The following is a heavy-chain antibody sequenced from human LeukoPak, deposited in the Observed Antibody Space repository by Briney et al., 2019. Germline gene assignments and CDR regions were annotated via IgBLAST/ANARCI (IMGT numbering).Heavy chain of an antibody. D-gene: IGHD1-1*01. CDR2: IYYDGSNI. V-gene: IGHV3-33*01. CDR3: ARDWKTNSFDY. CDR1: EFTFTTYG. J-gene: IGHJ4*02. Sequence: GGSLTLSCAASEFTFTTYGMHWVRQAPGKGLEWVAFIYYDGSNIYYADYVKGRFTISRDISKNTLYLQMNSLRAEDTAIYYCARDWKTNSFDYWGQGTLVTVSS.